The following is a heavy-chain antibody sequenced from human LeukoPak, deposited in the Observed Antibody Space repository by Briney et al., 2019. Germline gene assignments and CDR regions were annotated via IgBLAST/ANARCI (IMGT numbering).Heavy chain of an antibody. Sequence: ASVKVSCKTSGFTFTSDGIIWVRQAPGQGLEWLGWISGYNYNTNYAERLQGRVTITAVPSTTTVYMEVRSLRSDDTAVYFCARGGGPPRRSSDWLLYLDVWGQGALITVSS. CDR3: ARGGGPPRRSSDWLLYLDV. CDR1: GFTFTSDG. CDR2: ISGYNYNT. J-gene: IGHJ4*02. V-gene: IGHV1-18*01. D-gene: IGHD3-9*01.